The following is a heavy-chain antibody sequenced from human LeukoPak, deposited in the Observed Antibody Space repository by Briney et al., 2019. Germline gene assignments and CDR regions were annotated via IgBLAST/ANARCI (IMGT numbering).Heavy chain of an antibody. V-gene: IGHV4-39*01. CDR3: ARHPGRYYGSGSYYNVGPVDY. CDR1: GGSISSSSYY. Sequence: SETLSLTCTVSGGSISSSSYYWGWIRQPPGKGLEWIGSIYYSGSTYYNPSLKSRVTISVDTSKNQFSLKLSSVTAADTAVYYCARHPGRYYGSGSYYNVGPVDYWGQGTLVTVSS. J-gene: IGHJ4*02. D-gene: IGHD3-10*01. CDR2: IYYSGST.